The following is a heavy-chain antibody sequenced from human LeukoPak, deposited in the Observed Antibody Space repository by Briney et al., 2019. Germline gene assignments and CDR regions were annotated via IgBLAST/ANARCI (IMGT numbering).Heavy chain of an antibody. CDR2: ISSSGSTI. D-gene: IGHD3-22*01. V-gene: IGHV3-48*03. Sequence: GGSLTLSCAVSGFSFSRYEMNWVRQAPGKGLEWVSYISSSGSTIYYADSVKGRFTISRDNAKKSLYLQMNSLRAYDTAVYYCARPYYYDNSGYYHGDYWGQGTLVTVSS. J-gene: IGHJ4*02. CDR1: GFSFSRYE. CDR3: ARPYYYDNSGYYHGDY.